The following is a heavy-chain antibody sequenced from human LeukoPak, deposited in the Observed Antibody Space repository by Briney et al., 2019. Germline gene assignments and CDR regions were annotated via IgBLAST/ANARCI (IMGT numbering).Heavy chain of an antibody. Sequence: SETLSPTCTVSGGSISSYYWSWIRQPPGKGLEWIGYIYYSGSTNYNPSLKSRVTISVDMSKNQFSLKLSSVTAADTAVYYCARDEMATIDYWGQGTLVTVSS. CDR3: ARDEMATIDY. CDR2: IYYSGST. V-gene: IGHV4-59*12. D-gene: IGHD5-24*01. CDR1: GGSISSYY. J-gene: IGHJ4*02.